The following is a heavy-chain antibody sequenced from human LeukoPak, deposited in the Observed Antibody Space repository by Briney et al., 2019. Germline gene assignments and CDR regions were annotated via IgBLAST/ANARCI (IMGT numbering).Heavy chain of an antibody. J-gene: IGHJ5*02. Sequence: GGSLRLSCAASGFTFSNAWMTWVRQAPGKGLEWVGRIKSKTDDGTTDYAAPVKGRFTISRDDSKNTVYLQMNSLQTEDTAVYYCTTTNTSTWYWFDPWGQGTLVTVSS. V-gene: IGHV3-15*01. D-gene: IGHD6-13*01. CDR1: GFTFSNAW. CDR2: IKSKTDDGTT. CDR3: TTTNTSTWYWFDP.